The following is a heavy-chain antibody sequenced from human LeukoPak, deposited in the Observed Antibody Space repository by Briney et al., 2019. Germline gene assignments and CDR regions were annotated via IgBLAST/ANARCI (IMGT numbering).Heavy chain of an antibody. D-gene: IGHD3-10*01. Sequence: GGSLRLSCAASGFTFSSYSMNWVRQAPGKGLEWVANINQDGTEKYYVDSVKGRFTISRDNAKSSLNLQMNSLRAEDTALYYCARATYYYGSGSYYAGAQSYWGQGTLVTVSS. J-gene: IGHJ4*02. CDR1: GFTFSSYS. CDR2: INQDGTEK. CDR3: ARATYYYGSGSYYAGAQSY. V-gene: IGHV3-7*03.